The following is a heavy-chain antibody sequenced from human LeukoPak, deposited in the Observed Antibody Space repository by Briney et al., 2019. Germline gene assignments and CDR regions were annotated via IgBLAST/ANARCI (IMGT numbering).Heavy chain of an antibody. J-gene: IGHJ4*02. CDR2: VSRKAHGWTS. D-gene: IGHD3-10*01. CDR1: GFTFGNYA. CDR3: TRDESYGSVPYYFDY. V-gene: IGHV3-49*03. Sequence: SGESLRLSCTASGFTFGNYAMTWFRQAPGKGLEWVGFVSRKAHGWTSEYAASVKGRFSIARDDSKSVAYLQMNSLRTEDTAVYYCTRDESYGSVPYYFDYWGQGTLVTVSS.